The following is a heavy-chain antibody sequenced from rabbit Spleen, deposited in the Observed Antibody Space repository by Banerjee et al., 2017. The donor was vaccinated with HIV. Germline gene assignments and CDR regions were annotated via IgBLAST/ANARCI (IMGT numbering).Heavy chain of an antibody. CDR3: ARPSSSGYYSSYDFKL. CDR2: INAVTGKA. D-gene: IGHD1-1*01. CDR1: GFSFSNKAV. V-gene: IGHV1S45*01. J-gene: IGHJ4*01. Sequence: QEQLTETGGGLVTPGGTLKLSCTASGFSFSNKAVMCWVRQAPGKGLEWIACINAVTGKAVYASWAKGRFTFSKSSSTTVTLQMTSLTAADTATYFCARPSSSGYYSSYDFKLWGPGTLVTVS.